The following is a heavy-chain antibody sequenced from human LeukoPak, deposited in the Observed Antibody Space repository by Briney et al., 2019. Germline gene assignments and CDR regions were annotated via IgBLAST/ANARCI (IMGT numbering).Heavy chain of an antibody. CDR3: ARGGSGYSSSVDGMDV. J-gene: IGHJ6*02. Sequence: TGGSLRLSCAASGFTFSSYGMHWVRQAPGKGLEWVAVIWYDGSNKYYADSVKGRFTISRDNSKNTLYLQMNSLRAEDTAVYYCARGGSGYSSSVDGMDVWGQGTTVTVSS. CDR1: GFTFSSYG. V-gene: IGHV3-33*01. D-gene: IGHD6-13*01. CDR2: IWYDGSNK.